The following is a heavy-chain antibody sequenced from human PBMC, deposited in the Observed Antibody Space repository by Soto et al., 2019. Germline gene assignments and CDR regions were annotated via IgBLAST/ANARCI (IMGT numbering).Heavy chain of an antibody. CDR2: IFWNDDE. J-gene: IGHJ5*02. Sequence: QITLKESGPTLVKPTQTLTLTCTFSGFSLSSSEVGVGGIRQPPGKALEWLALIFWNDDERYTPSLKSRLTITKDISKNQVVLTMTNRDPVDTATYYCAHRRVFDWFDPWGQGTLVTLSS. D-gene: IGHD6-13*01. V-gene: IGHV2-5*01. CDR3: AHRRVFDWFDP. CDR1: GFSLSSSEVG.